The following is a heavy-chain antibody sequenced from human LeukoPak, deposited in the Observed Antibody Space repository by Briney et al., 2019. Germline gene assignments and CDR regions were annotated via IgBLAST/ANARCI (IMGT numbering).Heavy chain of an antibody. CDR2: ISSSSSTI. CDR1: GFTFSSYS. J-gene: IGHJ5*02. CDR3: ARGRGRDSSSWYWFDP. D-gene: IGHD6-13*01. V-gene: IGHV3-48*04. Sequence: PGGSPRLSCAASGFTFSSYSMNWVRQAPGKGLEWVSYISSSSSTIYYADSVKGRFTISRDNAKNSLYLQMNSLRAEDTAVYYCARGRGRDSSSWYWFDPWGQGTLVTVSS.